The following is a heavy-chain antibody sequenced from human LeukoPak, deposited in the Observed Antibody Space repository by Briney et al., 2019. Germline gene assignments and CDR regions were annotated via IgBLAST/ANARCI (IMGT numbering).Heavy chain of an antibody. Sequence: GGSLRLSCAASGFTFSSYGMNWVRQAPGKGLEWVSSISSSSSYTYYADSVKGRFTISRDNAKNSLYLQMNSLRAEDTAVYYCARVGSSSWYSDYFDYWGQGTLVTVSS. D-gene: IGHD6-13*01. CDR3: ARVGSSSWYSDYFDY. J-gene: IGHJ4*02. V-gene: IGHV3-21*01. CDR2: ISSSSSYT. CDR1: GFTFSSYG.